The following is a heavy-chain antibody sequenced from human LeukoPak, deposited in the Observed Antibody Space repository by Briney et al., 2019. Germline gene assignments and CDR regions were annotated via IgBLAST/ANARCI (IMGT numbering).Heavy chain of an antibody. Sequence: GGSLRLSCAAPGFTFSSYAMHWVRQGPGEGLEWVAYIAHHGSNKYYADSVKGRFTIPRDNSKRTLYLQMNNLRADDTAVYYCAKDGSWSCTDWGQGALVTVSS. D-gene: IGHD2-8*02. CDR3: AKDGSWSCTD. V-gene: IGHV3-30*02. CDR1: GFTFSSYA. J-gene: IGHJ4*02. CDR2: IAHHGSNK.